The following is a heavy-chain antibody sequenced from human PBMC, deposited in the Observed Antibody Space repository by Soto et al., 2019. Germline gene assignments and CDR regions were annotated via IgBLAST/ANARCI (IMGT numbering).Heavy chain of an antibody. J-gene: IGHJ6*02. CDR2: MYNTGST. CDR1: GGSISRYY. Sequence: QVQLQESGPGLVKPSETLSLTCTVSGGSISRYYWCWIRQPPGKGLEWIGYMYNTGSTVYNPPFKSRVTISVDTSKTQFSLKLNSVTAADTAVYYCARDLWGYCGTDCYPLDVWGQGTTVTVSS. D-gene: IGHD2-21*02. CDR3: ARDLWGYCGTDCYPLDV. V-gene: IGHV4-59*01.